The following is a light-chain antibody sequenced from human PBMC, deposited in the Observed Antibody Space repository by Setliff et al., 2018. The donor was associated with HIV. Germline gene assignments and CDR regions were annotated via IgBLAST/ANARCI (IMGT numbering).Light chain of an antibody. Sequence: QSVLAQPASVSGSPGQSITISCTGTGSDVGTSKYVSWYQQHPGKAPKLIIYDVTTRPSGVSNRFSGSKSGNTVSLTISGLQAEDEADYYCSIHRSRGYVFGTGTKVTVL. CDR2: DVT. J-gene: IGLJ1*01. CDR3: SIHRSRGYV. V-gene: IGLV2-14*03. CDR1: GSDVGTSKY.